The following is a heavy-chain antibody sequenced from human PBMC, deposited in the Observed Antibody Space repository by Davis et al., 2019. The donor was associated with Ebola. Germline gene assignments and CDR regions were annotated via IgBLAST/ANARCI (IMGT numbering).Heavy chain of an antibody. J-gene: IGHJ6*02. CDR2: ISSSSSYI. CDR3: AKDLDSPDFPYYYGMDV. D-gene: IGHD2/OR15-2a*01. Sequence: GGSLRLSCAASGFTFSSYSMNWVRQAPGKGLEWVSSISSSSSYIYYADSVKGRFTISRDNAKNSLYLQMNSLRAEDTAVYYCAKDLDSPDFPYYYGMDVWGQGTTVTVSS. V-gene: IGHV3-21*01. CDR1: GFTFSSYS.